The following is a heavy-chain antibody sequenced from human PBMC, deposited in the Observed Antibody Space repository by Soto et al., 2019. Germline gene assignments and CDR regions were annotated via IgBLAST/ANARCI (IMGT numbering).Heavy chain of an antibody. V-gene: IGHV3-15*07. Sequence: PGGSLRLSCAASGFTFSNAWMNWVRQAPGKGLEWVGRIKSKTDGGTTDYAAPVKGRFTISRDDSKNTLYLQMNSLKTEDTAVYYCTEGNQWFGVWPTVPYYYGMDVWGQGTTVTVSS. D-gene: IGHD3-10*01. CDR2: IKSKTDGGTT. CDR1: GFTFSNAW. J-gene: IGHJ6*02. CDR3: TEGNQWFGVWPTVPYYYGMDV.